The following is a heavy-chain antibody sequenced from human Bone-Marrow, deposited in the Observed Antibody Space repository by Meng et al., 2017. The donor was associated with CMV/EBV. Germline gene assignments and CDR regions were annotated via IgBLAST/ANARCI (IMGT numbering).Heavy chain of an antibody. D-gene: IGHD3-3*01. CDR2: INPDGSST. CDR1: GFTFSSYG. CDR3: AGRDLWSGYDY. V-gene: IGHV3-74*01. Sequence: GESLKISCAASGFTFSSYGMHWVRQAAGKGLVWVSRINPDGSSTSYADSVKGRFTVSRDNAKNTLYLQMNSLRDEDTAVYYCAGRDLWSGYDYWGQGPLVTVSS. J-gene: IGHJ4*02.